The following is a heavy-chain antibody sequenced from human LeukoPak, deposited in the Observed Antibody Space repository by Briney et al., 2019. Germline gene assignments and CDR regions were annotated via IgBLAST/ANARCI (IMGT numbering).Heavy chain of an antibody. J-gene: IGHJ4*02. CDR2: INPSGGST. CDR3: AREVSLDSSSSGRFDY. Sequence: ASVNVSCKASVYTFTSYYMHWVRQAPGQGLEWMGIINPSGGSTSYAQKFQGRVTMTRDTSTSTVYMELSSLRSEDTAVYYCAREVSLDSSSSGRFDYWGQGTLVTVSS. CDR1: VYTFTSYY. D-gene: IGHD6-6*01. V-gene: IGHV1-46*01.